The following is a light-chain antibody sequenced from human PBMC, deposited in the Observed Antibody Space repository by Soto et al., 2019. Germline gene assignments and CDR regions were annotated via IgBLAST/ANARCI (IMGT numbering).Light chain of an antibody. CDR3: QQSYSTPIT. CDR1: QSISSY. J-gene: IGKJ5*01. V-gene: IGKV1-39*01. CDR2: AVS. Sequence: DIQMTQSPSSLSAPVGDRVTITCRASQSISSYLNWYQQKPGKAPKFLIYAVSSLQSGVPSRFSGSGSGTDFTLTISSLQPEDFATYYCQQSYSTPITFGQGTRLEIK.